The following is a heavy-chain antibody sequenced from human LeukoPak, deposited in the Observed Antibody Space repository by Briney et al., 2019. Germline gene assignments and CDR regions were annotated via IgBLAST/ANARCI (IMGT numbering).Heavy chain of an antibody. CDR2: INPSGGST. V-gene: IGHV1-46*01. CDR3: ARTLAAEGVDY. J-gene: IGHJ4*02. D-gene: IGHD6-25*01. Sequence: GASVKVSCKASGYTFTGYYMHWVRQAPGQGLEWMGIINPSGGSTSYAQKFQGRVTMTRDTSTSTVYMELSSLRSEDTAVYYCARTLAAEGVDYWGQGTLVTVSS. CDR1: GYTFTGYY.